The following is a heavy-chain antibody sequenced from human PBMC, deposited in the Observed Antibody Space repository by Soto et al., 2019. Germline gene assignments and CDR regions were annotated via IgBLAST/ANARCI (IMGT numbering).Heavy chain of an antibody. Sequence: EVQLLESGGGLVQPGGSLRLSCAASGFTCNSYAMSWVRQAPGKGLEWVSTISDSGGNTYYVDSVKGRFTISRDNSKNTLYLQMNSLRAEDTAVYYCAKRTVGNHWSQGTLVTVSS. CDR2: ISDSGGNT. V-gene: IGHV3-23*01. CDR1: GFTCNSYA. J-gene: IGHJ5*02. CDR3: AKRTVGNH. D-gene: IGHD7-27*01.